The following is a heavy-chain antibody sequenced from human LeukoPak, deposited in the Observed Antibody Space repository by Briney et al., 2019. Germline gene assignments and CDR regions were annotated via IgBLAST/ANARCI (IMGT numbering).Heavy chain of an antibody. J-gene: IGHJ4*02. CDR1: GGSISSSYYY. CDR2: IYYSGST. Sequence: SETLSLTCTVSGGSISSSYYYWGWIRQPPGKGLEWIGSIYYSGSTYYNPSLKSRVTISVDTSKNQFSLKLSSVTAADTAVYYCARGIYCGGDCYSPMYYFDYWGQGTLVTVSS. D-gene: IGHD2-21*02. V-gene: IGHV4-39*07. CDR3: ARGIYCGGDCYSPMYYFDY.